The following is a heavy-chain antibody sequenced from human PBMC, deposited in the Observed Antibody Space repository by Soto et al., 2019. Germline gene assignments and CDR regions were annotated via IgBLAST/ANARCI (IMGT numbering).Heavy chain of an antibody. Sequence: QVQLVESGGGVVQPGRSLRLSCAASGFTFGRHGMHWVRXAPGKGLEWVGVIINDGSXQHXGXSVRGRFTISRDNSKXXXXXXXXXXXXXXXXXXXXXXXXXXGDNGLDYWGQGTLVTVSS. D-gene: IGHD4-17*01. CDR1: GFTFGRHG. CDR2: IINDGSXQ. CDR3: XXXXXXGDNGLDY. V-gene: IGHV3-33*05. J-gene: IGHJ4*02.